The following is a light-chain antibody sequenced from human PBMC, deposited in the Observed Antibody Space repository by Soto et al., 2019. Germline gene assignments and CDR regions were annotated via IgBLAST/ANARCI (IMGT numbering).Light chain of an antibody. CDR2: EVS. Sequence: QSALTQPPSASGSPGQSVTISCTGTSSDVGGYNYVSWYQQHPGKAPKLMIYEVSQRPSGVPDRFSGSKSGNTASLTVSGLQAEDEADYYCSAYAGSNNLVVGGGTKLTVL. V-gene: IGLV2-8*01. CDR3: SAYAGSNNLV. J-gene: IGLJ2*01. CDR1: SSDVGGYNY.